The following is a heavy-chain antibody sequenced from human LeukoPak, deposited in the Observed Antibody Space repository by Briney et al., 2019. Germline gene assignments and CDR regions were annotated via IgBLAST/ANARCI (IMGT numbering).Heavy chain of an antibody. J-gene: IGHJ4*02. V-gene: IGHV3-7*01. D-gene: IGHD2-2*01. Sequence: GGSLRLSCAASGFTFSTYWMTWVRQAPGKGLEWLANINEDGREKHYVDSVKGRFTISRDNAKNSLFLQMNSLGAEDTAVYYCARQQVPATKDYFDYWGQGTLVTVPS. CDR3: ARQQVPATKDYFDY. CDR2: INEDGREK. CDR1: GFTFSTYW.